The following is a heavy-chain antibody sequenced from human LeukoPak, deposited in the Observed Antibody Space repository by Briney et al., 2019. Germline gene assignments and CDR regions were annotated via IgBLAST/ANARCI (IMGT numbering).Heavy chain of an antibody. Sequence: GASVKVSCKASGYTFTGYYMHWVRQAPGQGLEWMGWISAYNGNTNYAQKLQGRVTMTTDTSTSTAYMELRSLRSDDTAVYYCARVYDSGSYSFDYWGQGTLVTVSS. CDR2: ISAYNGNT. D-gene: IGHD1-26*01. CDR1: GYTFTGYY. CDR3: ARVYDSGSYSFDY. V-gene: IGHV1-18*04. J-gene: IGHJ4*02.